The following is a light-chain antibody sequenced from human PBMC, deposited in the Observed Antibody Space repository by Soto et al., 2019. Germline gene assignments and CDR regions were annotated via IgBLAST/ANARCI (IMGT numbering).Light chain of an antibody. CDR3: QQGYTTRWT. CDR2: ATS. J-gene: IGKJ1*01. Sequence: DIQMTQSPTSLSASVGDRVTITCRASQNIRSYLNWYQQIPGKAPNLLIYATSILQTGVPSRFSGSGTGTDFTLTLNGLQPEDFATYYCQQGYTTRWTFGQGTKVEIK. V-gene: IGKV1-39*01. CDR1: QNIRSY.